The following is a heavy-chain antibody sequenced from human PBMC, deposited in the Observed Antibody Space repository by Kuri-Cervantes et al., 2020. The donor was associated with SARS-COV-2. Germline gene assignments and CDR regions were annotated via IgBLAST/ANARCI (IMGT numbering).Heavy chain of an antibody. V-gene: IGHV1-2*04. D-gene: IGHD3-22*01. CDR3: ARSTPFQRLAVISQGGAFDI. J-gene: IGHJ3*02. CDR1: GYTFTGYY. Sequence: ASVKVSCKASGYTFTGYYMHWVRQAPGQGLEWMGWINPNSGGTNYAQKFQGWVTMTRDTSISTVYMELSRLRSDDTAVYYCARSTPFQRLAVISQGGAFDIWGQGTMVTVSS. CDR2: INPNSGGT.